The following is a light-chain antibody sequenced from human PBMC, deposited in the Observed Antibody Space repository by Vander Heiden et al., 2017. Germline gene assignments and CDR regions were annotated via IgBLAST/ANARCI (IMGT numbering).Light chain of an antibody. J-gene: IGLJ2*01. CDR2: EGS. CDR3: CSYAGSSFVV. Sequence: QSALTQPASVSGSPGPSIHISFTGTSSDVGSYNLVSWYQQHPGKAPKLMIYEGSKRPSGVSNRFSGSKAGNTASLTISGRQAEDEADYYCCSYAGSSFVVFGGGTKLTVL. V-gene: IGLV2-23*01. CDR1: SSDVGSYNL.